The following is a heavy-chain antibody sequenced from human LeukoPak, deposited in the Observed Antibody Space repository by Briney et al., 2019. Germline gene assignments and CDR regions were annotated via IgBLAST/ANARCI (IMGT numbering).Heavy chain of an antibody. CDR2: NYYSGST. CDR3: ARQQPGPTPDDYGDYNYFDY. CDR1: GGSISSYY. V-gene: IGHV4-59*08. Sequence: SETLSLTWTVSGGSISSYYWSWIRQPPGKGLEWIGYNYYSGSTNYNPSLKSRVTISVDTSKNQFSLKLSSVTAADTAVYYCARQQPGPTPDDYGDYNYFDYWGQGTLVTVSS. J-gene: IGHJ4*02. D-gene: IGHD4-17*01.